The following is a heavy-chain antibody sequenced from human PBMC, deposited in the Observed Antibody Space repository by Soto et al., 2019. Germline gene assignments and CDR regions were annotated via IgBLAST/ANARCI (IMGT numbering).Heavy chain of an antibody. CDR2: IYYSGST. CDR1: GGSISGGGYY. CDR3: ARDYRGSGSWGPWFDP. D-gene: IGHD6-19*01. V-gene: IGHV4-31*03. Sequence: PSETLSLTCTVSGGSISGGGYYWSWIRQHPGKGLEWIGYIYYSGSTYYNPSLKSRVTISVDTSKNQFSLKLSSVTAADTAVYYCARDYRGSGSWGPWFDPWGQGTLVTVSS. J-gene: IGHJ5*02.